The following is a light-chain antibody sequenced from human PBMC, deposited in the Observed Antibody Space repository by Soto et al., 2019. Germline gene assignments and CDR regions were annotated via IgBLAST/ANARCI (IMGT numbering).Light chain of an antibody. J-gene: IGLJ3*02. CDR2: DVS. CDR1: SSDVGGYNF. CDR3: CSYAGYYTWV. Sequence: QSALAQPRSVSGSPGQSVTISCTGTSSDVGGYNFVSWYQQHPGKAPKLMIYDVSKWPSGVPDRFSGSKSGNTASLTISGLQAEDEADYYCCSYAGYYTWVFGGGTK. V-gene: IGLV2-11*01.